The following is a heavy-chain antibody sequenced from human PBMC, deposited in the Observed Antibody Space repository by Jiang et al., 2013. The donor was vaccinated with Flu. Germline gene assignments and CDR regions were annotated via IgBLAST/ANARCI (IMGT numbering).Heavy chain of an antibody. CDR2: IYYSGST. J-gene: IGHJ4*02. Sequence: GPGLVKPSETLSLTCTVSGGSISSSSYYWGWIRQPPGKGLEWIGSIYYSGSTYYNPSLKSRVTISVDTSKNQFSLKLSSVTAADTAVYYCASERFGELGNDYWGQGTLVTVSS. CDR3: ASERFGELGNDY. D-gene: IGHD3-10*01. V-gene: IGHV4-39*01. CDR1: GGSISSSSYY.